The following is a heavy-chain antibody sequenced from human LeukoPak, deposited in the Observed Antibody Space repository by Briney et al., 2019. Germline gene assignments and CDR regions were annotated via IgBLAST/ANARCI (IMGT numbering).Heavy chain of an antibody. J-gene: IGHJ3*02. V-gene: IGHV3-23*01. CDR1: GFTVSSNY. CDR3: AREYYNYDSSGSSAAFDI. CDR2: ISGSDNST. Sequence: GGSLRLSCAASGFTVSSNYMSWVRQAPGKGLEWVAGISGSDNSTYYADSVKGRFTISRDNSKNRMYLQMNSLRAEDTAVYYCAREYYNYDSSGSSAAFDIWGQGTMVTVSS. D-gene: IGHD3-22*01.